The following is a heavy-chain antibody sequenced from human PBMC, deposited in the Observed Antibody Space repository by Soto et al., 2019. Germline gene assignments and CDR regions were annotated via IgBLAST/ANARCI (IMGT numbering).Heavy chain of an antibody. CDR2: IIPIFGTA. Sequence: SVKVSCKASGGTFSIYAISGVGQAPVQGLEWMGGIIPIFGTANYAQKFQGRVTITADKSTSTAYMELSSLRSEDTAVYYCAGSIPYHNWFDPWGQGTLVTVSS. D-gene: IGHD3-10*01. CDR3: AGSIPYHNWFDP. CDR1: GGTFSIYA. J-gene: IGHJ5*02. V-gene: IGHV1-69*06.